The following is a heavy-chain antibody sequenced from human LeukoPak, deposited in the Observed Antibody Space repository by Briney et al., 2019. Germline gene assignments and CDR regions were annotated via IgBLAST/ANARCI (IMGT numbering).Heavy chain of an antibody. V-gene: IGHV4-31*03. CDR2: IYYSGST. J-gene: IGHJ4*02. CDR1: GGSISSGGYY. Sequence: SETLSLTCTVSGGSISSGGYYWSWIRQHPGKGPEWIGYIYYSGSTYYNPSLKSRVTISVDTSKNQFSLKLSSVTAADTAVYYCARRTDKEGFDCWGQGTLVTVSS. D-gene: IGHD1-14*01. CDR3: ARRTDKEGFDC.